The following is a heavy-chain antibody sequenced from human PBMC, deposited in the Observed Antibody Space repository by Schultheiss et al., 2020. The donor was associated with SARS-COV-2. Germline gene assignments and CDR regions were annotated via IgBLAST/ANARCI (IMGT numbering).Heavy chain of an antibody. CDR3: ARDFSGYDILTAMDI. CDR1: GFTFSSYS. CDR2: ISSSSSTI. D-gene: IGHD3-9*01. Sequence: GGSLRLSCVASGFTFSSYSMNWVRQAPGKGLEWVSYISSSSSTIYYADSVKGRFTISRDNAKNSLYLQMNSLRAEDTAVYYCARDFSGYDILTAMDIWGKGTTVTVSS. V-gene: IGHV3-48*04. J-gene: IGHJ6*03.